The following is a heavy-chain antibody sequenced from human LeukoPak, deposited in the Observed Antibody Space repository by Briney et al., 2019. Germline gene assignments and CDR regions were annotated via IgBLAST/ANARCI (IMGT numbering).Heavy chain of an antibody. D-gene: IGHD3-22*01. V-gene: IGHV3-23*01. CDR1: GGSISSYY. CDR3: AKRENYYDSSGYHYVGAFDI. Sequence: PSETLSLTCTVSGGSISSYYWSWVRQAPGKGLEWVSVISGSGYNTYYADSVRGRFTISRDNSKNTVYLQMNSLRAEDTAVYYCAKRENYYDSSGYHYVGAFDIWGQGTMVTVSS. CDR2: ISGSGYNT. J-gene: IGHJ3*02.